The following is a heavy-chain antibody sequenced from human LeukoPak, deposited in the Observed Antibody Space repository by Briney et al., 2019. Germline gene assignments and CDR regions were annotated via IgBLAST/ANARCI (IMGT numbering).Heavy chain of an antibody. D-gene: IGHD4/OR15-4a*01. V-gene: IGHV1-2*06. CDR3: ARDPSGAINWFDP. CDR2: INPSSGGT. J-gene: IGHJ5*02. Sequence: ASVKVSCKTSGSTFTDYYMHWVRQAPGQGLEWMGRINPSSGGTNYAQKFQGRVTMTRDTSISTAYMELSRLRSDDTAVYYCARDPSGAINWFDPWGQGTLVTVSS. CDR1: GSTFTDYY.